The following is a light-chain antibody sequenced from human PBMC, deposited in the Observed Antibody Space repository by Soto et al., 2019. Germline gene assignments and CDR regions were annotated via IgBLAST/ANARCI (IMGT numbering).Light chain of an antibody. CDR3: QQYTIYVT. J-gene: IGKJ4*01. CDR2: KAS. V-gene: IGKV1-5*03. Sequence: DIQMTQSPSTLSASVGDRVTITCRASQSISTWLAWYQQKPGKAPKLLIYKASTLESGVPSRFSGSGSGTEFTLTISSLQPDDCATYYCQQYTIYVTFAGGPKVEIK. CDR1: QSISTW.